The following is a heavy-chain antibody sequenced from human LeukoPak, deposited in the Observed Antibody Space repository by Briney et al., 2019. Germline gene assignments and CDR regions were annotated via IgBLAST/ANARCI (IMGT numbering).Heavy chain of an antibody. D-gene: IGHD6-19*01. Sequence: PAGGSLRLSCAASGFTFSSYAMSWVRQAPGKGLEWVSAISGSGGSTYYADSVKGRFTISRDNSKNTLYLQMNSLRAEDTAVYYXAXETSPYSSGPRGAFDIWGQGIMVTVSS. V-gene: IGHV3-23*01. CDR2: ISGSGGST. CDR1: GFTFSSYA. J-gene: IGHJ3*02. CDR3: AXETSPYSSGPRGAFDI.